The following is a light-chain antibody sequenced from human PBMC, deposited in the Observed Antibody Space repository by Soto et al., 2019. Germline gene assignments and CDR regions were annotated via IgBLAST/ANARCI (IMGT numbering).Light chain of an antibody. J-gene: IGLJ1*01. CDR2: EVS. CDR1: SSDVGGYNY. V-gene: IGLV2-8*01. Sequence: QYALTQPPSASGSPGQSVTISCTGTSSDVGGYNYVSWYQQHPGKAPKLMIYEVSKRPSGVPDRFSGSKSGNTASLTVSGLQAEDEADYYCTSYTKSSPLVFGTGTKVTVL. CDR3: TSYTKSSPLV.